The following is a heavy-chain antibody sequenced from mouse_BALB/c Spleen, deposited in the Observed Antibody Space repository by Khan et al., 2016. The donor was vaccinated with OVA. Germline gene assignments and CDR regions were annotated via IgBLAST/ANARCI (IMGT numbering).Heavy chain of an antibody. D-gene: IGHD1-1*01. CDR3: APVGCYYVSFVY. CDR2: IYPFNDAT. Sequence: VQLQQSGPEVVKPGASVKMSCKASGYTFTSYVMHWVKQKPGQGLEWIGYIYPFNDATKFNEKFNGKATLTSDKSSSTAYMELSSLTSEDSAVYCCAPVGCYYVSFVYWGQGTLVTVSA. J-gene: IGHJ3*01. CDR1: GYTFTSYV. V-gene: IGHV1S136*01.